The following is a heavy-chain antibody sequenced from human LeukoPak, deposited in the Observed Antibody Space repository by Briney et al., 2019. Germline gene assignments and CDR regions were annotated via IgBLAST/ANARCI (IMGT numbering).Heavy chain of an antibody. V-gene: IGHV4-34*01. CDR3: ARWKPNYYDSSGYYRLAAFDI. CDR2: INHSGST. D-gene: IGHD3-22*01. Sequence: SETLSLTCAVYGGSFSGYYWSWIRQPPGNGLEWIGEINHSGSTNYNPSLKSRVTISVDTSKNQFSLKLSSVTAADTAVYYCARWKPNYYDSSGYYRLAAFDIWGQGTMVTVSS. J-gene: IGHJ3*02. CDR1: GGSFSGYY.